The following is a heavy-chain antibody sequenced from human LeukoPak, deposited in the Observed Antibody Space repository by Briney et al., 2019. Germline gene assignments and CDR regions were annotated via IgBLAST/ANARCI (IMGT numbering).Heavy chain of an antibody. D-gene: IGHD5-18*01. V-gene: IGHV1-8*01. CDR1: GYTFTSYD. Sequence: GASVKVSCKASGYTFTSYDINWVRQATGQGLEWMGWMNPNSGNTGYAQKFQGRVTMTRNTSISTAYMELSSLRSEDTAVYYCARGALELWLFDYWGQGTLVTVSS. J-gene: IGHJ4*02. CDR2: MNPNSGNT. CDR3: ARGALELWLFDY.